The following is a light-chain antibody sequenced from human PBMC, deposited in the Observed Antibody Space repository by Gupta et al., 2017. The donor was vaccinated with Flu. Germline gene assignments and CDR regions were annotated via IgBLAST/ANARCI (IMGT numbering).Light chain of an antibody. CDR2: EVS. CDR3: SLYTSSSTPLYV. V-gene: IGLV2-18*01. J-gene: IGLJ1*01. CDR1: SSDVGSYNR. Sequence: QSALTQPPSVSGSPGQSVTISCTGTSSDVGSYNRVSWYQQPPVTAPKLMIYEVSNRPSGVPDRFSGSKSGNTASLTISGLQAEDEADYYCSLYTSSSTPLYVFGTGTKVTVL.